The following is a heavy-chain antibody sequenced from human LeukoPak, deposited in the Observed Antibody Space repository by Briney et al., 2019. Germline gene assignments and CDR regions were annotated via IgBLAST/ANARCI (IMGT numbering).Heavy chain of an antibody. V-gene: IGHV4-34*01. D-gene: IGHD3-22*01. CDR3: ARLGTEYYYDSSGPFDY. CDR1: GGSFSGYY. CDR2: INHSGST. J-gene: IGHJ4*02. Sequence: SETLSLTCAVYGGSFSGYYWSWIRQPPGKGLEWIGEINHSGSTNYNPSLKSRVTISVDTSKNQFSLKLSSVTAADTAVYYCARLGTEYYYDSSGPFDYWGQGTLVTVSS.